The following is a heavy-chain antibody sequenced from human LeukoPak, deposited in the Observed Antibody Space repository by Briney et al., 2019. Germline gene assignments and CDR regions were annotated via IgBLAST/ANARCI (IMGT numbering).Heavy chain of an antibody. Sequence: PSQTLSLTRSVSGASVNKHCWSCTRPNPGNGREWIGYISPGGRTTSNPSLKSRVTISGDTSNNQSSMRLSSVTAADAAVYYWAANAGPAALDAIDIWGQGTTVTVSS. CDR3: AANAGPAALDAIDI. D-gene: IGHD2-2*01. V-gene: IGHV4-4*08. CDR2: ISPGGRT. CDR1: GASVNKHC. J-gene: IGHJ3*02.